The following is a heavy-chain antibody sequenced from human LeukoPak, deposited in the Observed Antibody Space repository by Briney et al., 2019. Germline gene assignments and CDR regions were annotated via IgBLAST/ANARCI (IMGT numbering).Heavy chain of an antibody. CDR3: SRAEQQLVPYDGFDI. CDR1: GFTFSSYA. CDR2: ISYDGSNK. J-gene: IGHJ3*02. V-gene: IGHV3-30-3*01. Sequence: GGSLRLSCAASGFTFSSYAMHWVRQAPGKGLEWVAVISYDGSNKYYADSVKGRFTISRDNSKNTLYLQMNSLRAEDTAVYYCSRAEQQLVPYDGFDIWGQGTMVTVSS. D-gene: IGHD6-13*01.